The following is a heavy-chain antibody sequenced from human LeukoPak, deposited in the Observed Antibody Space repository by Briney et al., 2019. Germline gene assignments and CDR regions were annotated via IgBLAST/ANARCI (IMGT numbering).Heavy chain of an antibody. CDR3: ARDSASTPLDY. Sequence: GRSLRLSCATSGFTFSSYGIHWVRQAPGKGMEWMAVVSNDGRNEYYADSVQGRFSISRDNSKNTVYLQMNSLRAEDTAVYYCARDSASTPLDYWGQGTLVTVSS. D-gene: IGHD1-26*01. V-gene: IGHV3-33*01. CDR1: GFTFSSYG. CDR2: VSNDGRNE. J-gene: IGHJ4*02.